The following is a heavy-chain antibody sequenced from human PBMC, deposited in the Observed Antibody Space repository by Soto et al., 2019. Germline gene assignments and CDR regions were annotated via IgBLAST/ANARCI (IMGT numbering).Heavy chain of an antibody. CDR3: SNSIFSRSNCYVALY. J-gene: IGHJ4*02. CDR1: GFTFSTYT. D-gene: IGHD1-1*01. V-gene: IGHV3-23*01. CDR2: INGGGGSP. Sequence: PGGSLRLSCAASGFTFSTYTMSWVRRPPGKGLEWVSTINGGGGSPSYADSVQGRFTISRDNPKNTLYLQLNSLTVDDTATYYCSNSIFSRSNCYVALYCCQGA.